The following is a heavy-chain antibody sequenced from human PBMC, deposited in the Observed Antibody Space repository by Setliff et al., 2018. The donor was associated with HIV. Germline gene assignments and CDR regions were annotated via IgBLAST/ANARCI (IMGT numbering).Heavy chain of an antibody. Sequence: ASVKVSCKASGSTFNSYLVYWVRQAPGQRLEWMGWIHPGNDNREYSQRFQGRLTMTRDTSASMVYMELNSLTSEDTAVYFCARFSSVYAAIDNCGPGTLVTVSS. D-gene: IGHD2-2*01. V-gene: IGHV1-3*01. CDR1: GSTFNSYL. CDR3: ARFSSVYAAIDN. J-gene: IGHJ4*02. CDR2: IHPGNDNR.